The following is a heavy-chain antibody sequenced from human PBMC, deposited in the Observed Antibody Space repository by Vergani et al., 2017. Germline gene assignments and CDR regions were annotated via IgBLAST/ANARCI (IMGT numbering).Heavy chain of an antibody. CDR1: GGSISSGGYY. CDR3: ARGRPYDYVWGSYRSYYFDY. D-gene: IGHD3-16*02. CDR2: IYYSGST. V-gene: IGHV4-31*03. J-gene: IGHJ4*02. Sequence: QVQLQESGPGLVKPSQTLSLTCTVSGGSISSGGYYWSWIRQHPGKGLEWIGYIYYSGSTYYNPSLKSRVTISVDTSKNQFSLKLSSVTAADTAVYYCARGRPYDYVWGSYRSYYFDYWGQGTLVTVSS.